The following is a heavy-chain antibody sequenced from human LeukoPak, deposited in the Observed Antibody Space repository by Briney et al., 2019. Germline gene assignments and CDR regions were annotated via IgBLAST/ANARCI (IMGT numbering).Heavy chain of an antibody. D-gene: IGHD2-15*01. V-gene: IGHV1-8*01. CDR3: VRGRVDEQCSGGSCYHLDP. CDR1: GYTSPTYN. Sequence: ASVRVFCKASGYTSPTYNINCVRQAAGQGLEWMGWVNLKSGNTDYAQKFQGRVSMTRDTSIGTAYMELSRLRSEDTAVYYCVRGRVDEQCSGGSCYHLDPWGQGSLVTVSS. J-gene: IGHJ5*02. CDR2: VNLKSGNT.